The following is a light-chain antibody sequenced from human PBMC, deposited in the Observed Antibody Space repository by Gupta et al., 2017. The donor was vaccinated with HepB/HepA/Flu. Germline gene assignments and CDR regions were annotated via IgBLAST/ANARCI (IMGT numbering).Light chain of an antibody. CDR2: DVH. J-gene: IGLJ3*02. CDR3: SSYTNSSTWV. CDR1: NSDVGGYDF. Sequence: QSVLTQPASVSGSPGQSITISCPGTNSDVGGYDFVSWYQQEDSDRAPKLIIYDVHKRPSWVSDRFSGSKSGNTASLTIPGLLAEDEGDYYCSSYTNSSTWVFGGGTKMTVL. V-gene: IGLV2-14*03.